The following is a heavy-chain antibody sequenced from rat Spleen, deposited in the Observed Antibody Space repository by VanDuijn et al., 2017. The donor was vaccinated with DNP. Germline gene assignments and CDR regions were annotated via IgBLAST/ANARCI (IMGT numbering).Heavy chain of an antibody. J-gene: IGHJ4*01. Sequence: EVQLVESGGGLVQPGRSLKLSCAASGFTFSDYNMAWVRQAPEKGLEWVATIIYDGGRTYYRDSVKGRFTISRDNAENTVYLQMNSLRSEDTATYYCAKDRSGGYAMDAWGQGTSVTVSS. CDR2: IIYDGGRT. D-gene: IGHD1-11*01. V-gene: IGHV5S10*01. CDR1: GFTFSDYN. CDR3: AKDRSGGYAMDA.